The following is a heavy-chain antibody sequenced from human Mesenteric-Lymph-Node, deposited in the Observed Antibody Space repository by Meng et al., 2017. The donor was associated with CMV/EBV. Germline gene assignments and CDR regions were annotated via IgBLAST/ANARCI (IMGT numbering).Heavy chain of an antibody. CDR2: IDSFSSTM. D-gene: IGHD6-13*01. CDR3: ARDSIASALDY. V-gene: IGHV3-48*01. J-gene: IGHJ4*02. Sequence: GGSLRLSCAASGFSFGVYSMNWVRQAPGKGLEWLAYIDSFSSTMYYTDSIKGRFTISRDNAKNSLYLQMNSLSAEDTAVYYCARDSIASALDYWGQGALVTVSS. CDR1: GFSFGVYS.